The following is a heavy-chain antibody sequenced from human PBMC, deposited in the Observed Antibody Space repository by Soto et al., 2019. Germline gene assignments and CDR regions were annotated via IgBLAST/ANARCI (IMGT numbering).Heavy chain of an antibody. CDR2: ISYDGSNK. J-gene: IGHJ4*02. CDR3: ARDREGLYCGGDCCYFDY. Sequence: GGSLRLSCAASGFTFSSYAMHWVRQAPGKGLEWGAVISYDGSNKYYADSVKGRFTISRDNSKNTLYLQMNSLRAEDTAVYYCARDREGLYCGGDCCYFDYWGQGTLVTVSS. D-gene: IGHD2-21*02. CDR1: GFTFSSYA. V-gene: IGHV3-30*04.